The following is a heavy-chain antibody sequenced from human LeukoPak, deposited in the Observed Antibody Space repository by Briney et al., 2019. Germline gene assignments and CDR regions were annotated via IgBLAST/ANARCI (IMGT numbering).Heavy chain of an antibody. CDR2: IGGSGSNT. CDR3: APRPTVTIDY. D-gene: IGHD4-17*01. J-gene: IGHJ4*02. Sequence: GGSLRLSCVASEFPFSAYAMTWVRLTPGKGLEWVSSIGGSGSNTNYADSVRGRFTISRDNSKNTLYLQMNSLRAEDTAVYYCAPRPTVTIDYWGQGTLVTVSS. V-gene: IGHV3-23*01. CDR1: EFPFSAYA.